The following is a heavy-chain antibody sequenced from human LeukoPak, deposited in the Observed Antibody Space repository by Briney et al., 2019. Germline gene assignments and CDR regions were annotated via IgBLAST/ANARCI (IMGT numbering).Heavy chain of an antibody. Sequence: SETLSLTCAVYGGSFSGYYWSWIRQPPGKGLEWIGEINHSGSTNYNPSLKSRVTISVDTSKNQFSLKLSSVTAAETAVYYCAREDLHNRPDLGATMEGWFDPWGQGTLVTVSS. V-gene: IGHV4-34*01. D-gene: IGHD1-26*01. J-gene: IGHJ5*02. CDR3: AREDLHNRPDLGATMEGWFDP. CDR2: INHSGST. CDR1: GGSFSGYY.